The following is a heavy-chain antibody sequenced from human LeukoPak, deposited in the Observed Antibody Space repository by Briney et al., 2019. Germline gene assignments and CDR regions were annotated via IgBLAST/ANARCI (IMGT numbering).Heavy chain of an antibody. CDR1: GYTFTGYY. CDR2: INPNSGVT. J-gene: IGHJ1*01. CDR3: ARRGAVPVEYLQY. V-gene: IGHV1-2*02. D-gene: IGHD6-19*01. Sequence: ASEKVSCKASGYTFTGYYIHWVRQAPGQGLEWMGWINPNSGVTNYAQNFQGRVTMTRDTSISTAYRELSRLTSDDTAVYYCARRGAVPVEYLQYWGQGTLVTVSS.